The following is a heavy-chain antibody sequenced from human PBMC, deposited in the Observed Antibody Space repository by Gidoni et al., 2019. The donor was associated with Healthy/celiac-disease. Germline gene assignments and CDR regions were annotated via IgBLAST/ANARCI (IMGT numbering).Heavy chain of an antibody. CDR1: GFTFSSHA. CDR2: ISGSGGST. D-gene: IGHD3-10*01. Sequence: EVQLLESGGGLVQPGRSLSLFCAASGFTFSSHAMSWFRQAPGNGLEWVKAISGSGGSTNYADTVKSRFTISRDKSKNTLNLQMNSLRAEDTAVYYCANMVRGVIITKGFSKVDYWGQGTLVTVSS. V-gene: IGHV3-23*01. J-gene: IGHJ4*02. CDR3: ANMVRGVIITKGFSKVDY.